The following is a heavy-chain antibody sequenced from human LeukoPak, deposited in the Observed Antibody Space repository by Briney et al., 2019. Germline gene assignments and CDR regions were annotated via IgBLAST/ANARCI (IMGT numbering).Heavy chain of an antibody. CDR2: IYYSGST. Sequence: SETLSLTCTVSGGSISSYYWSWIRQPPGKGLEWIGYIYYSGSTNYNPSLKSRVTISVDTSKNQFSLKLSSVTAADTAVYYCARGVQVGATPYFDYRVQETLVTVSS. CDR1: GGSISSYY. D-gene: IGHD1-26*01. CDR3: ARGVQVGATPYFDY. V-gene: IGHV4-59*01. J-gene: IGHJ4*02.